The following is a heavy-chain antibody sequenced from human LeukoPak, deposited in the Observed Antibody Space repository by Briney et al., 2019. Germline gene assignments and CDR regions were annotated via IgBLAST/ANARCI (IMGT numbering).Heavy chain of an antibody. CDR3: AHGDSSGYYDNWFDP. CDR2: IYATGST. J-gene: IGHJ5*02. Sequence: SETLSLTCTVSGGSISSHYWSWIRQSAGKGLEWIGRIYATGSTNYNPSLKSRVTMSGDTSKNQFSLKLSSVTAADTAVYYCAHGDSSGYYDNWFDPWGQGTLVTVSS. V-gene: IGHV4-4*07. D-gene: IGHD3-22*01. CDR1: GGSISSHY.